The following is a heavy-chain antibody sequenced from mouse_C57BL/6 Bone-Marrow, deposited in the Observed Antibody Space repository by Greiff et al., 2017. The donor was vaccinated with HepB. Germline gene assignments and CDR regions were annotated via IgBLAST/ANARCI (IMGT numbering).Heavy chain of an antibody. CDR3: ARDTYWVYYYAMDY. J-gene: IGHJ4*01. Sequence: DVKLVESGGGLVKPGGSLKLSCAASGFTFSSYAMSWVRQTPEKRLEWVATISDGGSYTYYPDNVKGRFTISRDNAKNNLYLQMSHLKSEDTAMYYCARDTYWVYYYAMDYWGQGTSVTVSS. CDR2: ISDGGSYT. D-gene: IGHD5-1*01. CDR1: GFTFSSYA. V-gene: IGHV5-4*01.